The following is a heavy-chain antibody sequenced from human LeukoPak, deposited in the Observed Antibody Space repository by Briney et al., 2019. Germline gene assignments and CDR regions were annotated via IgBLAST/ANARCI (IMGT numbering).Heavy chain of an antibody. CDR3: ARVGQVVTATQGSFDY. V-gene: IGHV1-18*01. CDR2: ISAYYGNT. CDR1: GYTFTSYG. J-gene: IGHJ4*02. D-gene: IGHD2-21*02. Sequence: ASVKVSCKASGYTFTSYGISWVRQAPGQGLEWMGWISAYYGNTNYAQKLQGRVTMTTDTSTSTACMELRSLRSDDTAVYYCARVGQVVTATQGSFDYWGQGTLVTVSS.